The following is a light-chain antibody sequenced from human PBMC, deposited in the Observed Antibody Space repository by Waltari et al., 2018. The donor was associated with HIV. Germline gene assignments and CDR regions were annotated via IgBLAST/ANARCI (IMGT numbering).Light chain of an antibody. CDR3: LQYDTYSRT. Sequence: IQMTQSPSPLSASVGDRVTITCWASQSISRRLTWYQQKPGKAPKLLIYKASNLESGVPSRFSGSGSGTEFTLTISGLQPDDFATYYCLQYDTYSRTFGQGTRVEIK. V-gene: IGKV1-5*03. CDR2: KAS. J-gene: IGKJ1*01. CDR1: QSISRR.